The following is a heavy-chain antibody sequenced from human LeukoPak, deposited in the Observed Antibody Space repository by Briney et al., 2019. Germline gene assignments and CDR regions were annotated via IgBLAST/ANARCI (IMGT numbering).Heavy chain of an antibody. CDR2: IIPILGIA. CDR1: GGTFSSYA. D-gene: IGHD6-6*01. Sequence: ASVKVSCKASGGTFSSYAISWVRQAPGQGLEWMGRIIPILGIANYAQKFQGRVTITADKSTSTAYMELSSLRSEDTAVYYCAREAARGSYDAFDIWGQGTMVTVSS. CDR3: AREAARGSYDAFDI. V-gene: IGHV1-69*04. J-gene: IGHJ3*02.